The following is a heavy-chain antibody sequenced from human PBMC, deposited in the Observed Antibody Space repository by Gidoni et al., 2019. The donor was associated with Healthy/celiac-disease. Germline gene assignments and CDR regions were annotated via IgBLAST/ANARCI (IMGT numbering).Heavy chain of an antibody. CDR3: ARGQSYDFWSGFSPYYYYMDV. V-gene: IGHV4-34*01. CDR2: INHSGST. CDR1: GGSFSGYY. D-gene: IGHD3-3*01. Sequence: QVQLQQSGAGLLKPSETLSLTCAGYGGSFSGYYWSWRRQPPGKGLEWIWEINHSGSTNYNHSLKSRVTISVHTSTNQFSLKLSSVTAADTAVYYCARGQSYDFWSGFSPYYYYMDVWGKGTTVTVSS. J-gene: IGHJ6*03.